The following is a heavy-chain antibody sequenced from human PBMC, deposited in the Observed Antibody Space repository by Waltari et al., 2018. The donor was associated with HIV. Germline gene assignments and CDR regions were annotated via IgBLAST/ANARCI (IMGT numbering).Heavy chain of an antibody. Sequence: EVQLVESGGGLVKPGGSLRLSCEASGFTFSSYTTNWGRQAPGKGLEWVSSISSSSSYIFYADSVKGRFSISRDNAKNSLYLQMNSLRAEDTAVYYCARVYGSGSIDYWGQGTLVTVSS. J-gene: IGHJ4*02. CDR1: GFTFSSYT. CDR3: ARVYGSGSIDY. CDR2: ISSSSSYI. D-gene: IGHD6-19*01. V-gene: IGHV3-21*01.